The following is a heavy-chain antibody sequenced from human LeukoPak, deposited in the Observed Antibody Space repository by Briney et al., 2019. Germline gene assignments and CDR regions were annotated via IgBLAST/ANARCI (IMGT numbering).Heavy chain of an antibody. Sequence: PGGSLRLSCAASGFTFTDYAMHWVRQAPGTGLEWVSDISWNGGIIGYADSVKGRFTISRDNAKNSLYLQMNSLRTEDTALYYCVKAYGYTLDWWGQGTLVTVSS. J-gene: IGHJ4*02. D-gene: IGHD5-24*01. V-gene: IGHV3-9*01. CDR2: ISWNGGII. CDR3: VKAYGYTLDW. CDR1: GFTFTDYA.